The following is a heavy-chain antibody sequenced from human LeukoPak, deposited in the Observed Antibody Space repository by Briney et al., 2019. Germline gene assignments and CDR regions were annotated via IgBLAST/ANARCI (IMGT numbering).Heavy chain of an antibody. CDR3: ARDNYDSSGYYFD. Sequence: PGGSLRLSCAASGFTFSSYEMNGVRQAPGKGLEWVSYISSSGSTTHYADSVKGRFTISRDNAKNSLYLQMNSLRAEDTAVYYCARDNYDSSGYYFDWGQGTLVTVSS. J-gene: IGHJ4*02. D-gene: IGHD3-22*01. CDR2: ISSSGSTT. V-gene: IGHV3-48*03. CDR1: GFTFSSYE.